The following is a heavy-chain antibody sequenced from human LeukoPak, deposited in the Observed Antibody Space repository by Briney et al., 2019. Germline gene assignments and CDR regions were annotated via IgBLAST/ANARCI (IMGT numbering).Heavy chain of an antibody. CDR2: IKEDGSEK. Sequence: RGSLRLSCAASGFISSSYWMSWVRQAPGKGLEWVANIKEDGSEKYYVDSVKGRFTISRDNAKNSLYLQTNSLRAEDTAVYYCARRALRYCSSTSCPAQYYGVDVWGKGTTVTVSS. CDR3: ARRALRYCSSTSCPAQYYGVDV. CDR1: GFISSSYW. D-gene: IGHD2-2*01. V-gene: IGHV3-7*03. J-gene: IGHJ6*04.